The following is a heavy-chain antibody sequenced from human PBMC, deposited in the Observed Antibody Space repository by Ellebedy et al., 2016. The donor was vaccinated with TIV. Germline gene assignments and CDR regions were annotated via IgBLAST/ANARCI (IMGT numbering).Heavy chain of an antibody. Sequence: GSLRLXXTVSGGSISSSSYYWGWLRQPPGKGLEWIGSIYYSGSTYYNPSLKSRVTISVDTSKNQFSLKLSSVTAADTAVYYCARHAYYYDSSGYYYFDYWGQGTLVTVSS. J-gene: IGHJ4*02. V-gene: IGHV4-39*01. D-gene: IGHD3-22*01. CDR2: IYYSGST. CDR1: GGSISSSSYY. CDR3: ARHAYYYDSSGYYYFDY.